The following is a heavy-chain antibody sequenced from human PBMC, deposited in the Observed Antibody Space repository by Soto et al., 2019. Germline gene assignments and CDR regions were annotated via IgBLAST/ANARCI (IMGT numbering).Heavy chain of an antibody. CDR3: ARALHYFDSSGYLFDY. D-gene: IGHD3-22*01. CDR1: GLTVSSNY. Sequence: LRLSCVASGLTVSSNYMSWVRQAPGKGLEWVSLLSSGGTTLYADSVQGRFIISRDTSKNTLFLQMNSLRADDSAVYYCARALHYFDSSGYLFDYWGQGILVTVSS. J-gene: IGHJ4*02. CDR2: LSSGGTT. V-gene: IGHV3-53*01.